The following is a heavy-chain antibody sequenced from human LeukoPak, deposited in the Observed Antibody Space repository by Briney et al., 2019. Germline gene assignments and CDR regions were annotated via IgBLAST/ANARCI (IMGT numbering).Heavy chain of an antibody. J-gene: IGHJ4*02. V-gene: IGHV4-31*03. CDR3: ARLNYDILTGPDY. D-gene: IGHD3-9*01. Sequence: SETLPLTCTVSGGSISSGGYYWSWIRQHPGKGLEWIGYIYYSGSTYYNPSLKSRVTISVDTSKNQLSLKLSSVTAADTAVYYCARLNYDILTGPDYWGQGTLVTVSS. CDR1: GGSISSGGYY. CDR2: IYYSGST.